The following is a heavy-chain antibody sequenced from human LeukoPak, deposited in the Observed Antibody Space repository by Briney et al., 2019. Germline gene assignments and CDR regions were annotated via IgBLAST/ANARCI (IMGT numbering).Heavy chain of an antibody. CDR3: AGATVTTHYFDY. D-gene: IGHD4-17*01. V-gene: IGHV4-39*07. CDR2: IYYSGST. CDR1: GGSISSSSYY. J-gene: IGHJ4*02. Sequence: SSETLSLTCTVSGGSISSSSYYWGWIRQPPGKGLEWIGSIYYSGSTYYNPSLKSRVTISVDTSKNQFSLKLSSVTAADTAVYYCAGATVTTHYFDYWGQGTLVTVSS.